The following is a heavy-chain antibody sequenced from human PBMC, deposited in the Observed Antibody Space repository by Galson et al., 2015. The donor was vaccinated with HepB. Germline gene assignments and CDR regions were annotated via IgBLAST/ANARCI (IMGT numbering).Heavy chain of an antibody. V-gene: IGHV4-59*01. CDR2: IYYSGST. CDR3: ARAPTYYYDSSGHLNCYFDY. CDR1: GGSISSYY. J-gene: IGHJ4*02. Sequence: SETLSLTCTVSGGSISSYYWSWIRQPPGKGLEWIGYIYYSGSTNYNPSLKSRVTISVDTSKNQFSLKLSSVTAADTAVYYCARAPTYYYDSSGHLNCYFDYWGQGTLVTVSS. D-gene: IGHD3-22*01.